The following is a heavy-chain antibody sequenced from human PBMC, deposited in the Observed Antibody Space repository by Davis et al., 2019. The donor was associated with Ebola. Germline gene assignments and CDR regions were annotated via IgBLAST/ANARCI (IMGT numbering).Heavy chain of an antibody. CDR2: IIPIFGTA. V-gene: IGHV1-69*13. CDR3: ARWGIAVPRYYYYYYMDV. CDR1: GGTFSSYA. D-gene: IGHD6-19*01. J-gene: IGHJ6*03. Sequence: SVKVSCKASGGTFSSYAISWVRQAPGQGLEWMGEIIPIFGTANYAQKFQGRVTITADESTSTAYMELSSLRSDDTAVYYCARWGIAVPRYYYYYYMDVWGKGTTVTVSS.